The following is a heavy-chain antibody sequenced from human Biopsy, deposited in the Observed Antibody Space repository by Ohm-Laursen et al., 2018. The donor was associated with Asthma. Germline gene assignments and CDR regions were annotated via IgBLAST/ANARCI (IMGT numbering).Heavy chain of an antibody. D-gene: IGHD6-19*01. J-gene: IGHJ6*02. Sequence: SSVKVSCKAPGGTFSNFAISWVRQAPGQGLEWLGGITTVFGTTNYAQKFQGRVTITADESTSTAYMEVTSLRSEDTAIYYCARCQVGYSSGWSLLLKKIYYSGMDVWGQGTAVTVPS. CDR3: ARCQVGYSSGWSLLLKKIYYSGMDV. V-gene: IGHV1-69*01. CDR2: ITTVFGTT. CDR1: GGTFSNFA.